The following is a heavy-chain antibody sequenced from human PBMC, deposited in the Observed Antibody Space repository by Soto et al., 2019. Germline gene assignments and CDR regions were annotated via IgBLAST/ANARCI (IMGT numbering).Heavy chain of an antibody. D-gene: IGHD4-17*01. CDR1: GYTFTGYY. Sequence: ASVKVSCKASGYTFTGYYMHWVRQAPGQGLEWMGWINPNSGGTNYAQKFQGRVTMTRDTSISTAYMELSRLRSDDTAVYYCARDLDYGGNSYYFDYWGQGTLVTVSS. J-gene: IGHJ4*02. CDR2: INPNSGGT. CDR3: ARDLDYGGNSYYFDY. V-gene: IGHV1-2*02.